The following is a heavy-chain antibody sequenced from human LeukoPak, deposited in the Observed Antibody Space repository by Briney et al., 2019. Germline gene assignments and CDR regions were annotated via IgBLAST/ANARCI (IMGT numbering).Heavy chain of an antibody. V-gene: IGHV3-23*01. Sequence: GGSLRLSCEASGFTFSGYAMSWVRQAPGKGLEWVSSINAFGARTYHADSVKGRFTISRDNSKNTLYLQMNSLRAEDTALYYCAKVALGYCSGSSCYYFDYGGQGTLVTVSS. CDR1: GFTFSGYA. CDR2: INAFGART. D-gene: IGHD2-15*01. CDR3: AKVALGYCSGSSCYYFDY. J-gene: IGHJ4*02.